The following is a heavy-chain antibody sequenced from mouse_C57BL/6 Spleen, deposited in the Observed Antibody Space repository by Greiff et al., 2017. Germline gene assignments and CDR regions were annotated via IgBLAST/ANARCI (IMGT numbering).Heavy chain of an antibody. CDR2: MNPGSGGT. Sequence: VQLQQSGAELVRPGTSVKVFCKASGYAFTNYLIEWVKQRPGQGLEWIGVMNPGSGGTNYNEKFKGKETLTADKSSSTAYMQLSSLTSEDSAVYFCARDDGYGFAYWGQGTLVTVTA. D-gene: IGHD2-3*01. V-gene: IGHV1-54*01. CDR1: GYAFTNYL. CDR3: ARDDGYGFAY. J-gene: IGHJ3*01.